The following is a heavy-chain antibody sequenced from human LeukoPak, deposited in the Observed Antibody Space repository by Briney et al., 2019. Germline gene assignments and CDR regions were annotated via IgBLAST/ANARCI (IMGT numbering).Heavy chain of an antibody. CDR3: ARDSGYEQQLTD. V-gene: IGHV1-2*02. J-gene: IGHJ4*02. Sequence: ASVKVSCKASGYTFTGYYVHWVRQAPGQGLEWMGWINPNSGGTNYAQKFQGRVTMTRDTSISTAYMELSRLRSDDTAVYYCARDSGYEQQLTDWGQGTLVTVSS. CDR2: INPNSGGT. CDR1: GYTFTGYY. D-gene: IGHD6-13*01.